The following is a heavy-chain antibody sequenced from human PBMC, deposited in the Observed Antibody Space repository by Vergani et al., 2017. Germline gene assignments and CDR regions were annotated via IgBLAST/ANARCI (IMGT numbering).Heavy chain of an antibody. CDR2: IKSKTDGGTT. J-gene: IGHJ1*01. CDR1: GFTFSNSW. V-gene: IGHV3-15*01. Sequence: EVQLVESGGGLVKPGGSLRLSCAASGFTFSNSWMSWVRQAPGKGLEWVGRIKSKTDGGTTDYAAPVKGRITISRDESKNTLYLQMNSLKTEDTAVYYCTIDLGYYDSSGDYYVHGAEYFQHWGQGTLVTVSS. CDR3: TIDLGYYDSSGDYYVHGAEYFQH. D-gene: IGHD3-22*01.